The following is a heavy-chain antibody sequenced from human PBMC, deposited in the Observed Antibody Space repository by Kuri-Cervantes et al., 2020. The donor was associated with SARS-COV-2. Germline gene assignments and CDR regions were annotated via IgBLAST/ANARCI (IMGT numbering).Heavy chain of an antibody. CDR3: VRVDCSAGTCYRRSFDY. J-gene: IGHJ4*02. V-gene: IGHV4-39*01. CDR1: GGSISSSLYY. CDR2: IFYSGST. D-gene: IGHD2-15*01. Sequence: SETLSLTCTVSGGSISSSLYYWGWIRQPPGKGLEWIGSIFYSGSTYYNPSLNSRVTISVDTSKNQFSLKLTSVTAAGTAIYYCVRVDCSAGTCYRRSFDYWGRGTLVTVSS.